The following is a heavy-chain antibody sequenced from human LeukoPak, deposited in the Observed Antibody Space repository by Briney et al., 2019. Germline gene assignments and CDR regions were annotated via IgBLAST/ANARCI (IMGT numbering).Heavy chain of an antibody. Sequence: GGSLRLSCTASVFTFSDYWMTWVRQAPGKGPEWVANIKQDGSQRYYVDSVRGRFTISRDNAKNSLFLQMNGLRAEDTAVYYRARRGGSSSRRSPIDYWGQGTLVTVSS. CDR2: IKQDGSQR. CDR3: ARRGGSSSRRSPIDY. CDR1: VFTFSDYW. V-gene: IGHV3-7*01. D-gene: IGHD6-6*01. J-gene: IGHJ4*02.